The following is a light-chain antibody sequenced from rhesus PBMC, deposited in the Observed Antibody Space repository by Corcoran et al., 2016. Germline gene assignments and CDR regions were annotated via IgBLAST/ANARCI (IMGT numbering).Light chain of an antibody. V-gene: IGKV4-1*01. CDR1: QSLLYSSNNKNY. CDR3: QQYYISPYS. Sequence: DIVMTQSPDSLAVSLGERVTINCKSSQSLLYSSNNKNYLAWYQQKKGQAPKLLISWASTRESGVPDRFTGSGSGTDFTLTISGLQTEDVAVYYCQQYYISPYSFGQGSKVEIK. CDR2: WAS. J-gene: IGKJ2*01.